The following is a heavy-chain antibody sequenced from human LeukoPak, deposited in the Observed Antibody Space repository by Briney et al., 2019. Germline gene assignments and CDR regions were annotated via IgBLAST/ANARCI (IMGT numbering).Heavy chain of an antibody. CDR3: ARGRGDYGDYVYFQH. CDR1: GGSFSGYY. D-gene: IGHD4-17*01. J-gene: IGHJ1*01. Sequence: SETLSLTCAVYGGSFSGYYWNWIRQPPGKGPEWIGEINHSGNTNYNPSLKSRVTMSTDTSKNQFSLKLSSVTAADTAVYYCARGRGDYGDYVYFQHWGQGTLVTVSS. V-gene: IGHV4-34*01. CDR2: INHSGNT.